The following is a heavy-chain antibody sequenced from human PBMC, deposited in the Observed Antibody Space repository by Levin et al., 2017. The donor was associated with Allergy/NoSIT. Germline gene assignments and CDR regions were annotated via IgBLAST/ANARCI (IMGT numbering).Heavy chain of an antibody. D-gene: IGHD4-17*01. CDR3: ARDNYGDQANYFDY. V-gene: IGHV7-4-1*02. CDR1: GYTFTSYA. CDR2: INTNTGNP. J-gene: IGHJ4*02. Sequence: ESLKISCKASGYTFTSYAMNWVRQAPGQGLEWMGWINTNTGNPTYAQGFTGRFVFSLDTSVSTAYLQISSLKAEDTAVYYCARDNYGDQANYFDYWGQGTLVTVSS.